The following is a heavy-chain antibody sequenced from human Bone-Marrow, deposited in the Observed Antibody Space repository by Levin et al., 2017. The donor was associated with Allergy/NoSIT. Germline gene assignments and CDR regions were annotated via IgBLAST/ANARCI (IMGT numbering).Heavy chain of an antibody. J-gene: IGHJ3*02. CDR1: GFTFSGYS. CDR3: ARDVQMVRKVIISNAFDI. D-gene: IGHD3-10*01. V-gene: IGHV3-48*01. Sequence: GGSLRLSCAASGFTFSGYSMNWVRRPPGKGLEWVSYINSASTTTHYADSVKGRFTISRDNGKNSLYLQMNSLRAEDTAVYYCARDVQMVRKVIISNAFDIWGHGTMVTVSS. CDR2: INSASTTT.